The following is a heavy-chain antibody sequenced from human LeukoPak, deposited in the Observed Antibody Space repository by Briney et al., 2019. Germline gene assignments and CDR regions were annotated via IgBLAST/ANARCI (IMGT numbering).Heavy chain of an antibody. CDR1: GFTFSSYA. D-gene: IGHD6-13*01. CDR3: ARDPSSWYFDY. J-gene: IGHJ4*02. CDR2: ISYDGSHK. V-gene: IGHV3-30-3*01. Sequence: GGSLRLSCAASGFTFSSYAMHWVRQAPGKGLEWVAAISYDGSHKYYADSVKGRFTISRDNSKNTLYLQMSSLRAEDTAVYYCARDPSSWYFDYWGQGTLVTVSS.